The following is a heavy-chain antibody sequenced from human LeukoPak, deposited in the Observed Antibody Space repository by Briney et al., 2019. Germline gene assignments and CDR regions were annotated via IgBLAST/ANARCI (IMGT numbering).Heavy chain of an antibody. CDR2: IYPGDSDT. V-gene: IGHV5-51*01. J-gene: IGHJ4*02. D-gene: IGHD7-27*01. Sequence: LGESLKISCKGSGYSFTSCWIGWVRQVPGKGLEWMGIIYPGDSDTTYSPSFQGQVNISVDKSINTAYLQWSSLKASDTALYYCARQFIKWGTFDQQRGFDYWGQGTLVTVSS. CDR3: ARQFIKWGTFDQQRGFDY. CDR1: GYSFTSCW.